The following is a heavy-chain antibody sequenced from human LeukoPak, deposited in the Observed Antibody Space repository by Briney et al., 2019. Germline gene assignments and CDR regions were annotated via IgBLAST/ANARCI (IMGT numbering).Heavy chain of an antibody. Sequence: GGSLRLSCAASGFTFSSYSMNWVRQAPGKGLEWVSYISSSSTIYYADSVKGRFTISRDNAKNSLYLQMNSLRAEDTAVYYCASAPSPDHIVPLFGWGQGTLVTVSS. CDR2: ISSSSTI. J-gene: IGHJ4*02. V-gene: IGHV3-48*01. D-gene: IGHD3-16*01. CDR3: ASAPSPDHIVPLFG. CDR1: GFTFSSYS.